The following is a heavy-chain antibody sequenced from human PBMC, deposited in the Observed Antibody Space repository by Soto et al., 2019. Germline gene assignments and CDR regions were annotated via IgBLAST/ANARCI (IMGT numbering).Heavy chain of an antibody. CDR1: GGSISSYY. CDR3: ARDGRCLGIDY. Sequence: PSETLSLTCTVSGGSISSYYWSWIRQPAGKGLEWIGRIYTSGSTTYNPSLKSRVAMSVDTSKNQFSLKMSSVTATDTVVYYCARDGRCLGIDYWGQGTLVTVSS. V-gene: IGHV4-4*07. CDR2: IYTSGST. D-gene: IGHD1-26*01. J-gene: IGHJ4*02.